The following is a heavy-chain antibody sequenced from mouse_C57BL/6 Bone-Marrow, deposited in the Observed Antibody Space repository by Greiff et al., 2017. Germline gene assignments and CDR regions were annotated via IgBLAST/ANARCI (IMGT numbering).Heavy chain of an antibody. CDR3: ARFGYSWYFDF. V-gene: IGHV1-64*01. CDR2: IHPNSGST. J-gene: IGHJ1*03. D-gene: IGHD2-3*01. Sequence: QVQLQQPGAELVKPGASVKLSCKASGYTFTSYWMHWVKQRPGQGLEWIGMIHPNSGSTNYNEKFESKATLTVDKSSSTAYMQLSSLTSEDSAVYYCARFGYSWYFDFWGTGTTVTVSS. CDR1: GYTFTSYW.